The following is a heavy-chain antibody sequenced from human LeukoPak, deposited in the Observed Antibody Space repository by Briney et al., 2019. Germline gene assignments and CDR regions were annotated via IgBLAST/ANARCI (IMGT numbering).Heavy chain of an antibody. CDR1: GGSISSSSYY. Sequence: SETLSLTCTVSGGSISSSSYYWGWIRQPPGKGLEWIGSIYHSGSTYYNPSLKSRVTISVDTSKNQFSLKLSSVTAADTAVYHCARISSTGYAPISGYFDYWGQGTLVTVSS. CDR2: IYHSGST. D-gene: IGHD3-9*01. J-gene: IGHJ4*02. CDR3: ARISSTGYAPISGYFDY. V-gene: IGHV4-39*07.